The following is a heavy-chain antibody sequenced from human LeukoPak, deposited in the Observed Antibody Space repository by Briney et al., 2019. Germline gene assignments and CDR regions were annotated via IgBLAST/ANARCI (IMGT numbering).Heavy chain of an antibody. CDR3: ARDLLGWELHYFDY. CDR1: GMTFSSYS. D-gene: IGHD1-26*01. CDR2: ISSSSSTI. J-gene: IGHJ4*02. V-gene: IGHV3-48*01. Sequence: GGSLRLSCAASGMTFSSYSMNWVRQAPGKGLERVSYISSSSSTIYYADSVKGRFTISRDNAKNSLYLQMNSLRAEDTAVYYCARDLLGWELHYFDYWGQGTLVTVSS.